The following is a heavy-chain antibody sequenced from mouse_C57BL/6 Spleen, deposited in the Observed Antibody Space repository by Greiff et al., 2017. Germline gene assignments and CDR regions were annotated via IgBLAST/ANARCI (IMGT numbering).Heavy chain of an antibody. D-gene: IGHD6-1*01. CDR1: GYTFTSYW. J-gene: IGHJ2*01. CDR3: ALLYYFDY. V-gene: IGHV1-69*01. Sequence: VKLQESGAELVMPGASVKLSCKASGYTFTSYWMHWVKQRPGQGLEWIGEIDPSGSYTNYNQKFKGKSTLTVDKSSSTAYMQLSSLTSEDSAVYYCALLYYFDYWGQGTTLTVSS. CDR2: IDPSGSYT.